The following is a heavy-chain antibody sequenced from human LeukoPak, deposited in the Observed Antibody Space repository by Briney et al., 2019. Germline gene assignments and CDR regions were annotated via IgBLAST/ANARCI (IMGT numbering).Heavy chain of an antibody. CDR3: ARGDPLDY. CDR2: INHSGST. CDR1: GGSFSGYY. Sequence: SETLSLTCAVYGGSFSGYYWSWIRQPPGKELEWIGEINHSGSTNYNPSLKSRVTISVDTPKNQFSLKLSSVTAADTAVYYCARGDPLDYWGQGTLVTVSS. V-gene: IGHV4-34*01. J-gene: IGHJ4*02.